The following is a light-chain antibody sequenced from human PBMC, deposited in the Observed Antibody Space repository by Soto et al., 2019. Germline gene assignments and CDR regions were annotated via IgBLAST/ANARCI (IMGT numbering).Light chain of an antibody. J-gene: IGKJ2*01. CDR3: QQRSNCSPSS. V-gene: IGKV3-11*01. CDR1: QSVSSY. CDR2: DAS. Sequence: ELVLTQSPATPSLSPGERATLPCRASQSVSSYLAWYPQKPDQAPRLLIYDASTRATGIPARFHGGGSGSDCTHTITSLAPEDFALYAWQQRSNCSPSSFGQGTKLDIK.